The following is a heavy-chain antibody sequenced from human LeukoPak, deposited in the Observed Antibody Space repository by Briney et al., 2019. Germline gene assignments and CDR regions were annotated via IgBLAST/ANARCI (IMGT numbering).Heavy chain of an antibody. CDR3: ASYLTSIPSGMDV. CDR2: ISTDGSSR. CDR1: GFTFSSYW. V-gene: IGHV3-74*01. Sequence: GGSLRLSCAASGFTFSSYWMHWLRQEPRKGLVWVSRISTDGSSRIYADSVKGRFTISRDNGKNTLYLQTNSLRAEDTAVYYCASYLTSIPSGMDVWGQGATVTVSS. D-gene: IGHD2/OR15-2a*01. J-gene: IGHJ6*02.